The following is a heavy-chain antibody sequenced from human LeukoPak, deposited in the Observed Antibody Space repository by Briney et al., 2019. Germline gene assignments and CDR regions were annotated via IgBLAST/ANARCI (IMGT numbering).Heavy chain of an antibody. CDR3: ARRPYYYDSSGYYSDDY. CDR1: GGSFSGYY. D-gene: IGHD3-22*01. J-gene: IGHJ4*02. V-gene: IGHV4-34*01. Sequence: SETLSLTCAVYGGSFSGYYWSWIRQPPGKGLEWIGEINHNGSTNYNPSLKSRVTISVDTSKNQFSLKLSSVTAADTAVYYCARRPYYYDSSGYYSDDYWGQGTLVTVSS. CDR2: INHNGST.